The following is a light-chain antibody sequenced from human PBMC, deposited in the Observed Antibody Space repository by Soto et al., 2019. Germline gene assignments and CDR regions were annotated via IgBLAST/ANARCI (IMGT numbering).Light chain of an antibody. CDR2: AAS. V-gene: IGKV1-5*01. CDR3: QQYNSYS. Sequence: EIHMTQSHSTLSASLGDRVTITCRASHSISSWLAWYQQKPGKAPNLLIYAASTLESGVPSRFSGSGSGTEFTLTISSLQPDDFATYYCQQYNSYSFGQGSMV. CDR1: HSISSW. J-gene: IGKJ1*01.